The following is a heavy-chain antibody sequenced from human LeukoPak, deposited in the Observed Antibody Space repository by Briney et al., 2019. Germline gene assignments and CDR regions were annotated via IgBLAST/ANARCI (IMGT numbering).Heavy chain of an antibody. D-gene: IGHD2-21*02. CDR1: GGTFSSYA. CDR2: IIPIFGTA. J-gene: IGHJ6*02. Sequence: SVTVSCKASGGTFSSYAISWVRQAPGQGPEWMGGIIPIFGTANYAQKFQGRVTITADESTSTAYMELSSLRSEDTAVYYCAVLGRFGVTAHYYYYGMDVWGQGTTVTVSS. V-gene: IGHV1-69*01. CDR3: AVLGRFGVTAHYYYYGMDV.